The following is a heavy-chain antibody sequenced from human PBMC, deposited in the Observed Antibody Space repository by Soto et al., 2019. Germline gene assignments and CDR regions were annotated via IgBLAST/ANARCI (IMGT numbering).Heavy chain of an antibody. CDR1: GGSISSYY. Sequence: SETLSLTCTVSGGSISSYYWSWIRQPPGKGLEWIGYIYYSGSTNYNPSLKSRVTISVDTSKNQFSLKLSSVTAADTAVYYCARDRGDLHHFDYWGQGTLVTVSS. J-gene: IGHJ4*02. V-gene: IGHV4-59*01. D-gene: IGHD3-10*01. CDR3: ARDRGDLHHFDY. CDR2: IYYSGST.